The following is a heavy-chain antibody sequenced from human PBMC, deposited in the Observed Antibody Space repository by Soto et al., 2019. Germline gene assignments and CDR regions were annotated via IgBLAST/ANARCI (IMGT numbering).Heavy chain of an antibody. CDR1: GGSISSSSYY. CDR2: IYYSVST. J-gene: IGHJ4*02. Sequence: QLQLQESGPGLVKPSETLSLTCTVSGGSISSSSYYWVWIRQPPGKVLEWMGSIYYSVSTYYNPSHKSRVTISVETSKNQFSLKLSSWTAADTAVYYCARPENWSQGTLVTVS. V-gene: IGHV4-39*01. CDR3: ARPEN.